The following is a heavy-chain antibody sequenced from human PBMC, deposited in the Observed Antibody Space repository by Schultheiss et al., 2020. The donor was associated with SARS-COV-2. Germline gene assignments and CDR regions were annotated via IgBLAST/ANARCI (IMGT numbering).Heavy chain of an antibody. V-gene: IGHV4-34*01. CDR3: ARDYGGNRFDY. D-gene: IGHD4-23*01. CDR2: INHSGST. Sequence: GSLRLSCAASGFTFSSYSMNWVRQAPGKGLEWIGEINHSGSTNYNPSLKSRVTISVDTSKNQFSLKLSSVTAADTAVYYCARDYGGNRFDYWGQGTLVTVSS. CDR1: GFTFSSYS. J-gene: IGHJ4*02.